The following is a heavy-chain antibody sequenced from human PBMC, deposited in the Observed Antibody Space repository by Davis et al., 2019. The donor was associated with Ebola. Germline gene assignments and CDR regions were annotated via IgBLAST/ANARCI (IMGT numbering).Heavy chain of an antibody. J-gene: IGHJ1*01. D-gene: IGHD4-17*01. CDR1: GFTFSNYW. CDR2: ISYDGSNK. V-gene: IGHV3-30*03. CDR3: ATTGFQH. Sequence: GGSLRLSCAASGFTFSNYWMSRVRQAPGKGLEWVAVISYDGSNKYYADSVKGRFTISRDNSKNTLYLQMNSLRAEDTAVYYCATTGFQHWGQGTLVTVSS.